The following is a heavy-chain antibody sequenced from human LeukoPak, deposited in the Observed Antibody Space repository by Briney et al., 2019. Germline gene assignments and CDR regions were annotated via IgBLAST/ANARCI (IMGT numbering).Heavy chain of an antibody. V-gene: IGHV1-18*01. D-gene: IGHD2-21*02. Sequence: ASVKVSCKASGFTFTSYGISWVRQAPGQGLEWMGWISAYNGNTNYAQKLQGRVTMTTDTSTSTAYMELRSLRPDDTAVYYCARDHQHYCGGDCYQFDPWGQGTLVTVSS. CDR3: ARDHQHYCGGDCYQFDP. CDR1: GFTFTSYG. CDR2: ISAYNGNT. J-gene: IGHJ5*02.